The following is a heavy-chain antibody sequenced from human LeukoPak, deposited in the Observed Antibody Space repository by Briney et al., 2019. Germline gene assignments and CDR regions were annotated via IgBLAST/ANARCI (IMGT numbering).Heavy chain of an antibody. CDR1: GFTFSSYA. Sequence: GGSLGLSCAASGFTFSSYAMHWARQAPGKGLEYVSSISYNGGSTFYANSVKGRFTISRDNSKNTLSLQMNSLRAEDTAVYYCARDRLHYVEYEKTFDYWGQGTLVTVSS. D-gene: IGHD4-17*01. V-gene: IGHV3-64*01. J-gene: IGHJ4*02. CDR3: ARDRLHYVEYEKTFDY. CDR2: ISYNGGST.